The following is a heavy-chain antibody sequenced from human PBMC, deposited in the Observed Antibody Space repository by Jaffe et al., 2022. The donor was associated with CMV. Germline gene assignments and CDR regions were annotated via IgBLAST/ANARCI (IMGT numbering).Heavy chain of an antibody. CDR1: GYNFTDYW. CDR3: ARRPSTAMVTGWYFDL. CDR2: VYPGDSET. D-gene: IGHD5-18*01. Sequence: EVQLVQSGAEVKKPGESLKISCKGSGYNFTDYWIGWVRQMSGGGLEWMGIVYPGDSETRYSPSFQGQVTLAADKSTSTAYLQWSSLKASDTAMYYCARRPSTAMVTGWYFDLWGRGTLVTVSS. J-gene: IGHJ2*01. V-gene: IGHV5-51*01.